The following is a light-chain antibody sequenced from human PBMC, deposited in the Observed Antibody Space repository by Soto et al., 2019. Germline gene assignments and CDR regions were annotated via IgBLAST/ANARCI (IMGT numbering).Light chain of an antibody. Sequence: QSALTQPASASGSPGQSITISCTGTSSDVGSTFNYVSWYQHHPGKAPRLIMSDVNHRPSGVSDRFSGSKSGNTASLTISGLQAEDEADYFCSAYSTGSTPVLFGGGTKLTVL. CDR1: SSDVGSTFNY. V-gene: IGLV2-14*03. CDR3: SAYSTGSTPVL. J-gene: IGLJ3*02. CDR2: DVN.